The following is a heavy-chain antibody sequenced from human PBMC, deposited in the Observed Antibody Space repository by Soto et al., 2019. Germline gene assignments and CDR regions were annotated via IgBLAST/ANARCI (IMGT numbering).Heavy chain of an antibody. CDR1: GFTFSSYA. CDR3: AKDLCFVVVPDEYYFDF. D-gene: IGHD2-2*01. V-gene: IGHV3-23*01. Sequence: GGSLRLSCAASGFTFSSYAMSWVRQAPGKGLEWVSAISGSGGSTYYADSVKGRFTISRDNSKNTLYLQMNSLRAEDTAVYYCAKDLCFVVVPDEYYFDFWCQGLLVTLFS. J-gene: IGHJ4*02. CDR2: ISGSGGST.